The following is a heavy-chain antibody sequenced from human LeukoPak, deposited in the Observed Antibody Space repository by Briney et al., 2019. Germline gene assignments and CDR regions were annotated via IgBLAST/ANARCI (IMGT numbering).Heavy chain of an antibody. Sequence: PGGSLRLSCAASGFTFSDYYVSWIRQAPGKGLEWVSYISSSGSTIYYADSVKGRFTISRDNAKNSLYLQMNSLRAEDTAVYYCARDSYYGSGSYSYWGQGTLVTVSS. CDR3: ARDSYYGSGSYSY. CDR1: GFTFSDYY. CDR2: ISSSGSTI. D-gene: IGHD3-10*01. J-gene: IGHJ4*02. V-gene: IGHV3-11*01.